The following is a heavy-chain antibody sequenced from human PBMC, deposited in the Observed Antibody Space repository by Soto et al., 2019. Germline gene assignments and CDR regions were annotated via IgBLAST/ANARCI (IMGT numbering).Heavy chain of an antibody. J-gene: IGHJ3*02. CDR3: ARLIVVVTAVTFDI. Sequence: EVQLVESGGGLVQPGGSLRLSCAASGFTFSSYWMSWVRQAPGKGLEWVANIKQDGSEKYYVDSVKGRFTISRDNAKHSLYLQMNSLRAEDTAVYYCARLIVVVTAVTFDIWGQGTMVTVSS. D-gene: IGHD2-21*02. CDR1: GFTFSSYW. V-gene: IGHV3-7*01. CDR2: IKQDGSEK.